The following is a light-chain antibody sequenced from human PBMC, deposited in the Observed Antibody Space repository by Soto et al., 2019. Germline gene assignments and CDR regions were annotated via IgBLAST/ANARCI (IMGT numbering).Light chain of an antibody. J-gene: IGKJ1*01. V-gene: IGKV4-1*01. CDR3: QQYYSPWT. Sequence: DIVMTQSPDSLAVSLGERATINCKSSQSILYSSNNKNYLSWYQQKPGQPPKLLIYCASTRESGVPDRFSGSGSGTDFTLTISSLQAEDVAVYYCQQYYSPWTFGKGTKVEIK. CDR1: QSILYSSNNKNY. CDR2: CAS.